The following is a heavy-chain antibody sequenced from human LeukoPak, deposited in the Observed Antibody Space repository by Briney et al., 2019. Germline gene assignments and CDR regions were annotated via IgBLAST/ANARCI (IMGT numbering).Heavy chain of an antibody. CDR2: ISWNSGSI. CDR3: ARDSGDWDY. D-gene: IGHD2-21*02. V-gene: IGHV3-9*01. J-gene: IGHJ4*02. Sequence: GGSLRLSCAASGFTFDDYAMHWVRQAPGKGLEWVSGISWNSGSIGYADSVKGRFTISRDNAKNSLYLQMNSLRAEDTAVYYCARDSGDWDYWGQGTLVTVSS. CDR1: GFTFDDYA.